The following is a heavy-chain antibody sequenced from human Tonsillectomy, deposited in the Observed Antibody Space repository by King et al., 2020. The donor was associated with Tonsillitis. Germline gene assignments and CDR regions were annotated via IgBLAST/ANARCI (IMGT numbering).Heavy chain of an antibody. V-gene: IGHV1-69*06. CDR1: GGTFSSYA. CDR3: ASRGGSPYYYGSSGYYPIGFDS. J-gene: IGHJ4*02. CDR2: IISMFGTT. Sequence: VQLVESGAEVKKPGSSVKVSCTASGGTFSSYAISWVRQAPGQGLEWMGWIISMFGTTNYAQQFHGRVTISSDKSTSTVYVELRSLRAEDTAVYDCASRGGSPYYYGSSGYYPIGFDSWGQGALVTVSS. D-gene: IGHD3-22*01.